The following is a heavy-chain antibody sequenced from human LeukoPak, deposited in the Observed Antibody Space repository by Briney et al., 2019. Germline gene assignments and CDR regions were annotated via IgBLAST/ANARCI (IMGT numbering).Heavy chain of an antibody. V-gene: IGHV1-3*01. J-gene: IGHJ4*02. CDR2: INAGNGNT. CDR3: AKILSGVAIFGVLQGSPFDY. Sequence: ASVKVSCKASGYTFTSYAMHWVRQAPGQRLEWMGWINAGNGNTKYSQKFQGRVTITRDTSASTAYMELSSLRAEDTAVYYCAKILSGVAIFGVLQGSPFDYWGQGTLVTVSS. D-gene: IGHD3-3*01. CDR1: GYTFTSYA.